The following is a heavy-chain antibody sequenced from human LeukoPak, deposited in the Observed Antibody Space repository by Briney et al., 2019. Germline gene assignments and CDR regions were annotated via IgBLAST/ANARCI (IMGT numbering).Heavy chain of an antibody. J-gene: IGHJ4*02. V-gene: IGHV4-59*01. D-gene: IGHD3-16*01. CDR2: IYYSGST. CDR1: GGSISIYY. Sequence: SETLSLTWTVSGGSISIYYWSWIRQPPGKGLEWIGYIYYSGSTNYNPSLKSRVTISVDTSKNQFSLKLSSVTAADTAVYYCAREQGVYWGQGTLVTVSS. CDR3: AREQGVY.